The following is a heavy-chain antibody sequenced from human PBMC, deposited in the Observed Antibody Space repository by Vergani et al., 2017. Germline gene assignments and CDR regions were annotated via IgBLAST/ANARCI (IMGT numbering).Heavy chain of an antibody. Sequence: VQLVESGGGVVQPGRSLRLSCSASGFTFSSYAMHWVRQAPGKGLEYVSAISSNGGSTYYADSVKGRFTISRDNSKNTLYLQMSSLRAEDTAVYYCVKDEGTAMATLTDWGQGTLVTVSS. J-gene: IGHJ4*02. CDR2: ISSNGGST. V-gene: IGHV3-64D*06. CDR3: VKDEGTAMATLTD. D-gene: IGHD5-18*01. CDR1: GFTFSSYA.